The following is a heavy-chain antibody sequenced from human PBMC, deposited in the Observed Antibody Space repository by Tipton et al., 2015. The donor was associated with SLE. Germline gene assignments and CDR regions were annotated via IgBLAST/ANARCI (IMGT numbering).Heavy chain of an antibody. D-gene: IGHD6-13*01. CDR3: ARGWYSRNWEWWFDP. CDR1: GGSIISGGYY. CDR2: IFGTATT. J-gene: IGHJ5*02. Sequence: TLSLTCTVSGGSIISGGYYWSWIRQSPGKGLEWVGSIFGTATTYYNPSLKSRVTISADTSKNQVSLKLTSVTAADTAVYYCARGWYSRNWEWWFDPWGQGTLVTVSS. V-gene: IGHV4-39*07.